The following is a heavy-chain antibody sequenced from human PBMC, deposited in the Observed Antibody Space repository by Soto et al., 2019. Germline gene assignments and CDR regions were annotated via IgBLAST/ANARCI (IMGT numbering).Heavy chain of an antibody. Sequence: QVQLVQSGAEVKKPGSSVKVSCKASGGTFSSYAISWVRQAPGQGLEWMGGIIPIFGTANYAQKFQGRVTITADEXXSXAXXELSSLRSEDTAVYYCARGRDGYNSARRHKYYFDYWGQGTLVTVSS. CDR2: IIPIFGTA. CDR1: GGTFSSYA. CDR3: ARGRDGYNSARRHKYYFDY. D-gene: IGHD5-12*01. V-gene: IGHV1-69*12. J-gene: IGHJ4*02.